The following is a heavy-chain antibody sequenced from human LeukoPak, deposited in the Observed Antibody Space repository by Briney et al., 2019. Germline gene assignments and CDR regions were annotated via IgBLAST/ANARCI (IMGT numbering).Heavy chain of an antibody. CDR3: AKVGGSDYYGSGSYYYHGMDV. Sequence: GRSLRLSCAASGLTFSSYGMHWVRQAPGKGLDGVAVISYDGSNKYYADSVKGRFTISIDNSNNTLYLQMNSLGAEDTTVYYCAKVGGSDYYGSGSYYYHGMDVWGQGTTVTVSS. CDR1: GLTFSSYG. D-gene: IGHD3-10*01. CDR2: ISYDGSNK. J-gene: IGHJ6*02. V-gene: IGHV3-30*18.